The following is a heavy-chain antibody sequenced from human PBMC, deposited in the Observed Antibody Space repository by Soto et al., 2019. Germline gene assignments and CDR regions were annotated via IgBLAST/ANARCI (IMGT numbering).Heavy chain of an antibody. J-gene: IGHJ6*02. D-gene: IGHD2-2*01. Sequence: GGSLRLSCGASGFTFSDNAMTWVRQAPGKGLEWVSSISDDGDSTYYADSVKGRFAVSRDNSKNTLFLHMNSLGAEDTAVYYCAKSLSTAVNYGLDVWGQGTSVTVAS. CDR1: GFTFSDNA. CDR3: AKSLSTAVNYGLDV. CDR2: ISDDGDST. V-gene: IGHV3-23*01.